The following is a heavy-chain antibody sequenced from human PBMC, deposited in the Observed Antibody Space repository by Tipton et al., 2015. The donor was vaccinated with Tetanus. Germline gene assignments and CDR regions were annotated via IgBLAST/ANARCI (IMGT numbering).Heavy chain of an antibody. CDR2: TSYSGSNK. V-gene: IGHV3-30*04. Sequence: SLRLSCAASGFDFSIYAMHWVRQSPGKGLEWVAVTSYSGSNKYYADFVKGRFTISRDNSKKTLYLQMNSLGADDTAVYYCVRGGCGYDFCNWFDPWGQGTLVTVSS. CDR3: VRGGCGYDFCNWFDP. J-gene: IGHJ5*02. D-gene: IGHD3-3*01. CDR1: GFDFSIYA.